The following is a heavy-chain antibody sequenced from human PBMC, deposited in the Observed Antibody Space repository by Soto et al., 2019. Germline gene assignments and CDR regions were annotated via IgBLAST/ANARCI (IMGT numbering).Heavy chain of an antibody. CDR1: GFNFSSYA. J-gene: IGHJ4*02. V-gene: IGHV3-23*01. CDR2: ISGSGGST. D-gene: IGHD6-6*01. CDR3: AKGVGSSSYLLFDY. Sequence: GGSLRLSCAASGFNFSSYAMSWVRQAPGKGLEWVSAISGSGGSTYYADSVKGRFTISRDNSKNTLYLQMNSLRAEDTAVYYCAKGVGSSSYLLFDYWGQGTLVTVSS.